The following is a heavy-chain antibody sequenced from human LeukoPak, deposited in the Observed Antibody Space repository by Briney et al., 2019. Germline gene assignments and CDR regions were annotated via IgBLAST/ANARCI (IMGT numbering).Heavy chain of an antibody. V-gene: IGHV3-23*01. CDR2: ISGTGGST. CDR3: AKDRHYCSGGTCYSHY. CDR1: GFTFSSYW. Sequence: GGSLRLSCAASGFTFSSYWMSWVRQAPGKGLEWVSAISGTGGSTYYADSVKGRFTISRDNSKNTLYMQMNSLRAEDTAVYYCAKDRHYCSGGTCYSHYWGQGTLVTVSS. D-gene: IGHD2-15*01. J-gene: IGHJ4*02.